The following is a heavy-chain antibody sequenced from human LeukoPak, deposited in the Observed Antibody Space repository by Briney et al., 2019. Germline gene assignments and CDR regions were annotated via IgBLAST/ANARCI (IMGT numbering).Heavy chain of an antibody. CDR2: INPSGGST. D-gene: IGHD2-21*02. J-gene: IGHJ4*02. CDR1: GYTFTCYY. Sequence: GASVKVSCKASGYTFTCYYMHWVREAPGQGLEWMGIINPSGGSTSYAQKFQGRVTMTRDTSTTTVYRELSSLRSEDTAVYYCARDSVLGCGGDCYTHFDYWGQGTLVTVSS. V-gene: IGHV1-46*01. CDR3: ARDSVLGCGGDCYTHFDY.